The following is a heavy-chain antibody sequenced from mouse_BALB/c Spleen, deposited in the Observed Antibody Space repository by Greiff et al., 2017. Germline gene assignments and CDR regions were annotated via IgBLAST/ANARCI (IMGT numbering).Heavy chain of an antibody. Sequence: EVQRVESGGGLVQPGGSRKLSCAASGFTFSSFGMHWVRQAPEKGLEWVAYISSGSSTIYYADTVKGRFTISRDNPKNTLFLQMTSLRSEDTAMYYCARETYYGNYPDYWGQGTTLTVSS. V-gene: IGHV5-17*02. CDR1: GFTFSSFG. CDR2: ISSGSSTI. J-gene: IGHJ2*01. D-gene: IGHD2-10*01. CDR3: ARETYYGNYPDY.